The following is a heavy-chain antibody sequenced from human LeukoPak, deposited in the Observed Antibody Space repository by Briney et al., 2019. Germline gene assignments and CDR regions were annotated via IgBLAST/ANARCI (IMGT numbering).Heavy chain of an antibody. D-gene: IGHD4-17*01. Sequence: GGSLRLSCAASGFTFSSYAMSWVRQAPWKGLEWVSAISGSGGSTYYADSVKGRFTISRDNSKNTLYLQMNSLRAEDTAVYYCARMESTTVTAIDYWGQGTLVTVSS. J-gene: IGHJ4*02. CDR3: ARMESTTVTAIDY. V-gene: IGHV3-23*01. CDR2: ISGSGGST. CDR1: GFTFSSYA.